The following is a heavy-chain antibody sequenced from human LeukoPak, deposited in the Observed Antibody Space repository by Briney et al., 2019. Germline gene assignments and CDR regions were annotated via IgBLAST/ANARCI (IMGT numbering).Heavy chain of an antibody. D-gene: IGHD6-13*01. J-gene: IGHJ5*02. CDR3: ARVLSGSWGWFDP. CDR1: GFTFSSYW. CDR2: INTDGSST. Sequence: GGSLRLSCAASGFTFSSYWMHWVRQDPGKGLVWVSRINTDGSSTSYADSVRGRFTISRDNAKNTLYLQMNSLRAEDTAVYYCARVLSGSWGWFDPWGQGTLVTVSS. V-gene: IGHV3-74*01.